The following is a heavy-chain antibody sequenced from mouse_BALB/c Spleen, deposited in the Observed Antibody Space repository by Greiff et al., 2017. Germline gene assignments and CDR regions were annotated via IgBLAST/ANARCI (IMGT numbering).Heavy chain of an antibody. CDR1: GFNIKDYY. CDR2: IDPENGDT. J-gene: IGHJ3*01. Sequence: VQLQQSGAELVRSGASVKLSCTASGFNIKDYYMHWVKQRPEQGLEWIGWIDPENGDTEYAPKFQGKATMTADTSSNTAYLQLSSLTSEDTAVYYCNAKSSAWFAYWGQGTLVTVSA. CDR3: NAKSSAWFAY. V-gene: IGHV14-4*02.